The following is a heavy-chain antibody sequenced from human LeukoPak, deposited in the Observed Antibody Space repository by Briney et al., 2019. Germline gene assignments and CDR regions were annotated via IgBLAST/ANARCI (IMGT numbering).Heavy chain of an antibody. CDR3: ARDQSAYGGAFDI. CDR2: IYKGGTP. V-gene: IGHV3-53*01. J-gene: IGHJ3*02. CDR1: GFTVSSHY. D-gene: IGHD3-10*01. Sequence: GSLRLSCAASGFTVSSHYVSWFPQAPGKGLEWVSVIYKGGTPYYADSVKGRFTISRDNSKNTLYLQMNNLRAEDTAVYYCARDQSAYGGAFDIWGQGAMATVSS.